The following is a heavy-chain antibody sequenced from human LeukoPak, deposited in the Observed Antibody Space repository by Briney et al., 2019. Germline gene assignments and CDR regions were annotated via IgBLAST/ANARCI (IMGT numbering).Heavy chain of an antibody. CDR2: INHSGST. V-gene: IGHV4-34*01. CDR3: ARGPDFWSGYPRY. J-gene: IGHJ4*02. Sequence: SETLSLTCAVYGGSFSGYYWSWIRQPPGKGLEWIGEINHSGSTNYNPSLKSRVTISVDTSKNQFSLKLSSVAAADTAVYYCARGPDFWSGYPRYWGQGTLVTVSS. D-gene: IGHD3-3*01. CDR1: GGSFSGYY.